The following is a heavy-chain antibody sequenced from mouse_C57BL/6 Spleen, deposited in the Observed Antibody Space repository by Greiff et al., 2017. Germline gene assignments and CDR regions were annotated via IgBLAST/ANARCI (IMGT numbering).Heavy chain of an antibody. CDR3: ARGGGYSWYFDV. V-gene: IGHV1-80*01. CDR2: IYPGDGDT. D-gene: IGHD2-3*01. CDR1: GYAFSSYW. J-gene: IGHJ1*03. Sequence: VQLQQSGAELVKPGASVKISCKASGYAFSSYWMNWVKQRPGKGLEWIGQIYPGDGDTNYNGKFKGKATLTEDESSSTAYMQLSSLTSEDSAVYFCARGGGYSWYFDVWGTGTTVTVSS.